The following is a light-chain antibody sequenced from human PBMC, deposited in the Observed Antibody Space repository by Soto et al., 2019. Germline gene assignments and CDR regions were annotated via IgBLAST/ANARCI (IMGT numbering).Light chain of an antibody. Sequence: DMQMTQYPSTLSAAVGDRVTITCRASQTISSWLAWYQQKPGKAPKLLIYKASTLKSGVPSRFSGSGSGTEFTLTISSLQPDDFATYYCQHYNSYSEAFGQGTRWIS. CDR1: QTISSW. J-gene: IGKJ1*01. CDR2: KAS. CDR3: QHYNSYSEA. V-gene: IGKV1-5*03.